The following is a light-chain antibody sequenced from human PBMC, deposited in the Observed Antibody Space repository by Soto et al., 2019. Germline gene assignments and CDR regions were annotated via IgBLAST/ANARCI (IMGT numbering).Light chain of an antibody. CDR1: QGISSY. CDR3: QQLNSYPFT. CDR2: AAS. V-gene: IGKV1-9*01. Sequence: DIQLTQSPSFLSASVGDRVTITCRASQGISSYLAWYQQRPGKAPKLLIYAASTLQSGVPSRFSGSGSGTDFTLTISSLQPEYFATDCCQQLNSYPFTFGPGTKVDIK. J-gene: IGKJ3*01.